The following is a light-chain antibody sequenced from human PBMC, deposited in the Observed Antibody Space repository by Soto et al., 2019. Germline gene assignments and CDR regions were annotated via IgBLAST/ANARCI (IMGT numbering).Light chain of an antibody. Sequence: QSVLTQSPSASGTPGQRVTISCSGINSNIGSNYVHWYQQFPGTAPKVLIYRNSHRPSGVPDRFSGAKSGISASLAISGRLYADEADYFCATWDDRLSGVVFGGGTKLTVL. CDR3: ATWDDRLSGVV. CDR1: NSNIGSNY. CDR2: RNS. J-gene: IGLJ2*01. V-gene: IGLV1-47*01.